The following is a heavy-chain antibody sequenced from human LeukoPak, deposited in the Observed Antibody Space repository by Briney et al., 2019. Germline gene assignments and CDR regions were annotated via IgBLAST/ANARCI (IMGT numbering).Heavy chain of an antibody. D-gene: IGHD2-15*01. CDR3: AKDDAALGFNVVGAFDI. CDR1: GFTFSSYA. J-gene: IGHJ3*02. V-gene: IGHV3-23*01. CDR2: ISGSGGST. Sequence: PGGSLRLSCAASGFTFSSYAMSWVRQAPGKGLEWVSAISGSGGSTYYADSVKGRFTISRDNSKNTLYLQMNSLRAEDTAVYYCAKDDAALGFNVVGAFDIWGQGTMVTVSS.